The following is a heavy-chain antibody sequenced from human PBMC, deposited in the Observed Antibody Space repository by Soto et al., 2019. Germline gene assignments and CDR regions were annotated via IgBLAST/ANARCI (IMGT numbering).Heavy chain of an antibody. J-gene: IGHJ4*02. CDR2: ISSSGSTI. Sequence: GGSLRLSCTAAGFTFSNYAMTWVRQAPGKGLEWVSTISSSGSTIYSADSVKGRFTISRDNAKNSLYLQMNSLRAEDTAVYYCARRSGTDKFFFDYWGQGALVTVSS. CDR3: ARRSGTDKFFFDY. V-gene: IGHV3-11*01. CDR1: GFTFSNYA. D-gene: IGHD6-13*01.